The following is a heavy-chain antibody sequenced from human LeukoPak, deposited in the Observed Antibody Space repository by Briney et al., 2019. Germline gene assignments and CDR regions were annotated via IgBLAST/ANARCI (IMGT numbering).Heavy chain of an antibody. Sequence: SETLSLTCAVYGGSFSGYYWSWIRQPPGKGLEWIGEINHSGSTNYNPSLKSRVTISVDTSKSQFSLKLSSVTAADTAVYYCARSHDFWSGYLSWFDPWGQGTLVTVSS. D-gene: IGHD3-3*01. CDR2: INHSGST. V-gene: IGHV4-34*01. CDR3: ARSHDFWSGYLSWFDP. CDR1: GGSFSGYY. J-gene: IGHJ5*02.